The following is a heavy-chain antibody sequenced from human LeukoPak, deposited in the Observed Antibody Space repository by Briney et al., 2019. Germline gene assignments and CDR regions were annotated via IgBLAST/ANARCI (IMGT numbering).Heavy chain of an antibody. D-gene: IGHD3-10*01. V-gene: IGHV3-30*03. J-gene: IGHJ4*02. Sequence: PGGSLRLSCAASGFTFSNYGMHWVRQAPGKGLEWVAVISYDGSNKYYADSVKGRFTISRDNSKNTLYLQVNSLRAEDTAVYYCARGGLYYGSGNDYWGQGTLVTVSS. CDR3: ARGGLYYGSGNDY. CDR1: GFTFSNYG. CDR2: ISYDGSNK.